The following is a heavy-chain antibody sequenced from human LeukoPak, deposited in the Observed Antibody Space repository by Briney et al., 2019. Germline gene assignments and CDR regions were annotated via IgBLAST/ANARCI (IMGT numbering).Heavy chain of an antibody. CDR3: ARAAASYYYDSSGRPEYFQH. D-gene: IGHD3-22*01. Sequence: GGSLRLSCAASGFTFDDYGMSWVRQAPGKGLEWVSGINWNGGSTGYADSVKGRFTISRDNAKNSLYLQMNSLRAEDTAVYYCARAAASYYYDSSGRPEYFQHWGQGTLVTVSS. V-gene: IGHV3-20*04. J-gene: IGHJ1*01. CDR1: GFTFDDYG. CDR2: INWNGGST.